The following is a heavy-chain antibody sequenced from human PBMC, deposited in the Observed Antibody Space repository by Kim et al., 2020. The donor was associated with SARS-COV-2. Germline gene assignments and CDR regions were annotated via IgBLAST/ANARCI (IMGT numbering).Heavy chain of an antibody. CDR3: ARDRNEYSSSHFDY. V-gene: IGHV3-33*01. D-gene: IGHD6-6*01. CDR1: GFTFSSYG. Sequence: GGSLRLSCAASGFTFSSYGMHWVRQAPGKGLEWVAVIWYDGSNKYYADSVKGRFTISRDNSKNTLYLQMNSLRAEDTAVYYCARDRNEYSSSHFDYWGQGTLVTVSS. CDR2: IWYDGSNK. J-gene: IGHJ4*02.